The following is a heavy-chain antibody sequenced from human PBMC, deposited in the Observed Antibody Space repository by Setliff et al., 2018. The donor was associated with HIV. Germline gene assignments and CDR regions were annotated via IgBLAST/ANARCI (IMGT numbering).Heavy chain of an antibody. V-gene: IGHV3-30*02. D-gene: IGHD3-22*01. CDR2: IRYDGSNK. Sequence: PGGSLRLSCAASGFTFSSYGMHWVRQAPGKGLEWVAFIRYDGSNKYYADSVKGRFTISRDNAKNSLYLQMNSLRAEDTAVYHCARGHYFKDVWGQGTTVTVSS. CDR3: ARGHYFKDV. J-gene: IGHJ6*02. CDR1: GFTFSSYG.